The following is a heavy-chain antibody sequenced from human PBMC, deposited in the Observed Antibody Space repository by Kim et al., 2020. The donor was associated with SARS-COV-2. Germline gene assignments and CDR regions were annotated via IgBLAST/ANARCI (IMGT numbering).Heavy chain of an antibody. Sequence: SETLSLTCTVSGGSISSGGYSWSWIRQHPGKGLEWIGYIYYSGSTYYNPSLKRRVTISVDTSKNQFSLKLSSGTAADTAVYYCARDTRVVAANNWFDPWGQGTLVTVSS. D-gene: IGHD2-15*01. V-gene: IGHV4-31*03. CDR3: ARDTRVVAANNWFDP. J-gene: IGHJ5*02. CDR1: GGSISSGGYS. CDR2: IYYSGST.